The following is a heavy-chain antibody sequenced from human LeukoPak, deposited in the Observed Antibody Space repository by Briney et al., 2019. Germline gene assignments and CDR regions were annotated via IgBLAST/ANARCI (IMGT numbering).Heavy chain of an antibody. CDR2: ISSSGGST. Sequence: GGSLRLSCSASGFSFSSYAMHWVRQAPGKGLEYVSAISSSGGSTYYADSVKGRFTISRDNSKNTLYLQMSSLRAEGTAVYYCVKDSDYYGSGTLDYWGQGTLVTVSS. D-gene: IGHD3-10*01. J-gene: IGHJ4*02. CDR3: VKDSDYYGSGTLDY. CDR1: GFSFSSYA. V-gene: IGHV3-64D*06.